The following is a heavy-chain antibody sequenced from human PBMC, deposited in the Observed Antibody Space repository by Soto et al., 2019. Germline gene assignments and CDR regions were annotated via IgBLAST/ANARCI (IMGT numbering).Heavy chain of an antibody. J-gene: IGHJ6*02. CDR1: GDSISRGGYS. CDR2: IYDSGST. D-gene: IGHD6-6*01. V-gene: IGHV4-30-2*01. Sequence: SETLSLTCAVSGDSISRGGYSWTWIRQPPGKALECIGNIYDSGSTSYNPSLKSRVTISVDTSKNQFSLRLTSVTAADTAVYFCARGSSSYYDYGMDVWGQGTTVTVSS. CDR3: ARGSSSYYDYGMDV.